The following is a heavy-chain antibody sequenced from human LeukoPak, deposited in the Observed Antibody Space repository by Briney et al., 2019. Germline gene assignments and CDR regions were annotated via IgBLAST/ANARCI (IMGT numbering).Heavy chain of an antibody. CDR3: AKDRTYMYYFDY. V-gene: IGHV3-23*01. Sequence: PGGSLRLSCAASGFTFSSYAMSWVRQAPGKGLEWVSAISGSGGGTYYADSVKGRFAISRDNSKNTLYLQMNSLRAEDTAVYYCAKDRTYMYYFDYWGQGTLVTVSS. D-gene: IGHD2-2*02. CDR2: ISGSGGGT. J-gene: IGHJ4*02. CDR1: GFTFSSYA.